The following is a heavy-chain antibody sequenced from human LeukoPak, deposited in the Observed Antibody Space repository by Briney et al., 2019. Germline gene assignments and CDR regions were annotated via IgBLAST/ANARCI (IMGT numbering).Heavy chain of an antibody. Sequence: GASVKVSCKASGYTFTGCYMHWVRQAPGQGLEWMGWINPNSGGTNYAQKFQGRVTMTRDTSISTAYMELSRLRSDDTAVYYCAVTHKYQLLSYYFDYWGQGTLVTVSS. J-gene: IGHJ4*02. V-gene: IGHV1-2*02. CDR3: AVTHKYQLLSYYFDY. D-gene: IGHD2-2*01. CDR1: GYTFTGCY. CDR2: INPNSGGT.